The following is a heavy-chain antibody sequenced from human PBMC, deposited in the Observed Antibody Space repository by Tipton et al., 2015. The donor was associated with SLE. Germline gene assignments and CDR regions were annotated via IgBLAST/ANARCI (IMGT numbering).Heavy chain of an antibody. CDR1: GFTFSNAW. CDR2: ISSSSSYT. J-gene: IGHJ4*02. V-gene: IGHV3-11*05. Sequence: FLRLSCAASGFTFSNAWMSWIRQAPGKGLEWVSYISSSSSYTNYADSVKGRFTISRDNAKNSLYLQMNSLRAEDTAVYYCARVMRGGYSYVLFDYWGQGTLVTVSS. CDR3: ARVMRGGYSYVLFDY. D-gene: IGHD5-18*01.